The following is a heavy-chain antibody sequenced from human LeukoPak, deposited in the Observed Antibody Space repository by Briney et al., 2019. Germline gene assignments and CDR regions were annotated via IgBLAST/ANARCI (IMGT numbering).Heavy chain of an antibody. Sequence: SVKVSCKASGGTFSSYAISWVRQAPGQGLEWMGGIIPIFGTANYAQKFQGRVTITADESTSTAYMELSSLRSEDTAVYYCAVSWMQLWLFDYWGQGTLVTVSS. J-gene: IGHJ4*02. V-gene: IGHV1-69*13. CDR1: GGTFSSYA. CDR2: IIPIFGTA. CDR3: AVSWMQLWLFDY. D-gene: IGHD5-18*01.